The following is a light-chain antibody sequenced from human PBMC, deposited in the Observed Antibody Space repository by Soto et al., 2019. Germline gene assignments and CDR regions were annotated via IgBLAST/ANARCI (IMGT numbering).Light chain of an antibody. V-gene: IGKV1-39*01. CDR3: QQSYTTPIT. J-gene: IGKJ5*01. Sequence: DIQMTQSPSSLSASVGYRFIITYRESQTIRSHLNWYQQTPGKAPNIMVYAASSLQSGVPSRCTGRGAGTDFTLTISSLQPEDFATYFCQQSYTTPITFGQGTGLEIK. CDR2: AAS. CDR1: QTIRSH.